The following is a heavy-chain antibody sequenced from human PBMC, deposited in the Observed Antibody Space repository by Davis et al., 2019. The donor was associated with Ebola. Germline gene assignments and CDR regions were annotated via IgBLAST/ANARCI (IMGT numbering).Heavy chain of an antibody. D-gene: IGHD1-1*01. J-gene: IGHJ4*02. CDR3: ARVMGETTTGYIDY. CDR2: LIPSGGAT. Sequence: ASVKVSCKASGYIFTKYYIHWVRQVPGQGLEWMGLLIPSGGATSYAQNFQGRVTMTRDPSTNKAYMELSSLRSDDTAVYYCARVMGETTTGYIDYRGQGTLVNVSS. CDR1: GYIFTKYY. V-gene: IGHV1-46*01.